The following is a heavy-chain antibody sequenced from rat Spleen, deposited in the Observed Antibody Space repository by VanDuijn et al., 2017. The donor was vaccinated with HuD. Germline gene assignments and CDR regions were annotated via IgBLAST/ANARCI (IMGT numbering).Heavy chain of an antibody. D-gene: IGHD1-10*01. CDR2: ISTGGGDT. Sequence: EVQLVESGGGLVRPGRSLKISCAASGLTYSNYVMAWVRQAPTKGLDWVATISTGGGDTYYRDSVRGRFTISRNNAKNTLFLQMDSLRSEDTATYYCVKDRGEYNNLFDYWGQGVMVTVSS. J-gene: IGHJ2*01. CDR3: VKDRGEYNNLFDY. V-gene: IGHV5S13*01. CDR1: GLTYSNYV.